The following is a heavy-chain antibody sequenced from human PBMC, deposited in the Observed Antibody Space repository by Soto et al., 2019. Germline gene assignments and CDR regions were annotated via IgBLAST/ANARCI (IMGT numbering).Heavy chain of an antibody. D-gene: IGHD3-3*01. CDR1: GYTFTSYG. J-gene: IGHJ4*02. V-gene: IGHV1-18*01. CDR2: ISAYNGNT. CDR3: ATDLPVRFLEWLYRGGLDY. Sequence: ASVKVSCKASGYTFTSYGISWVRQAPGQGLEWMGWISAYNGNTNYAQKLQGRVTMTTDTSTSTAYMELSSLRSEDTAVYYCATDLPVRFLEWLYRGGLDYWGQGTLVTVSS.